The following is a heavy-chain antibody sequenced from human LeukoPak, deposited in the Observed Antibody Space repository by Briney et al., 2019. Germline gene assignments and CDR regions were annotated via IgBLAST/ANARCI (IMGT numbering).Heavy chain of an antibody. CDR3: ARHKMVRGIGYYYYMDV. CDR2: IYHSGST. D-gene: IGHD3-10*01. CDR1: GGSISSSNW. J-gene: IGHJ6*03. Sequence: PSGTLSLTCAVSGGSISSSNWWSWIRQPPGKGLEWIGEIYHSGSTNYNPSLKSRVIISVDTSKNQFSLKLSSVTAADTAVYYCARHKMVRGIGYYYYMDVWGKGTTVTISS. V-gene: IGHV4-4*02.